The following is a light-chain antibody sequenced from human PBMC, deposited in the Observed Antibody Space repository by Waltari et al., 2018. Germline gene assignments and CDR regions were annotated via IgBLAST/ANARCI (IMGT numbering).Light chain of an antibody. V-gene: IGKV3-11*01. CDR3: QQRSNWPT. J-gene: IGKJ3*01. Sequence: LSCRASQSVSSYLAWYQQKPGQAPRLLIYDASNGATGIPARFSGSGSGTDFTLTISSLEPEDFAVYYCQQRSNWPTFGPGTKVDIK. CDR2: DAS. CDR1: QSVSSY.